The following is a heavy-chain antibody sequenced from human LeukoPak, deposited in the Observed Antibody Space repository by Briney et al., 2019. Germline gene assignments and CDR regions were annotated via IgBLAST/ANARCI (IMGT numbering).Heavy chain of an antibody. D-gene: IGHD1-26*01. J-gene: IGHJ4*02. CDR2: ISGSGDTT. CDR1: GITFSSFA. Sequence: GGSLRLSCAASGITFSSFAMNWVRQAPGKGLEWVSFISGSGDTTYYADSVKGRFTISRDSSKNTLYLQMNSLRAEDTAVYYCAKSRGESRGASNYWGQGTLVTVSS. V-gene: IGHV3-23*01. CDR3: AKSRGESRGASNY.